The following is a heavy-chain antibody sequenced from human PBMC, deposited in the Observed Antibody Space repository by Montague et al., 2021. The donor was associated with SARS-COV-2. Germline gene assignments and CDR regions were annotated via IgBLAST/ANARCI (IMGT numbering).Heavy chain of an antibody. CDR3: ATMATDLYYNGMDV. V-gene: IGHV3-48*03. Sequence: SLRLSFAASGFIFSSYEMNWVRQAPGKGLEWVSYISSSGSTISYADSVKGRFTISRGNAKDSLYLQMNSLRAEDTAVYYCATMATDLYYNGMDVWGQGTTVTVSS. D-gene: IGHD5-24*01. J-gene: IGHJ6*02. CDR1: GFIFSSYE. CDR2: ISSSGSTI.